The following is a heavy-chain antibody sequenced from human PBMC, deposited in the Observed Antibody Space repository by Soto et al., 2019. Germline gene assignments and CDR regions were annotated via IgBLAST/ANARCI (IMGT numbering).Heavy chain of an antibody. CDR3: ASQSDSSGWYFDY. V-gene: IGHV5-51*01. Sequence: GESLKISCEGSGYTFASYWIARVRQMPGKGLEWMGIIYPGDSDTRYSPSFQGQVTISVDKSISTAYLQWSSLKASDTALYYCASQSDSSGWYFDYWGQGTLVTVS. D-gene: IGHD6-19*01. CDR1: GYTFASYW. J-gene: IGHJ4*02. CDR2: IYPGDSDT.